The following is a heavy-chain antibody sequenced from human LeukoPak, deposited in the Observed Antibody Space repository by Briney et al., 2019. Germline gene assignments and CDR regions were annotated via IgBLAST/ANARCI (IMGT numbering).Heavy chain of an antibody. CDR1: GYTFTGYY. CDR3: ARESRIAVAGTNYYYYYGMDV. Sequence: VASVKVSCKASGYTFTGYYIHWVRQAPGQGLEWMGWINPNSGGTNYAQKFQGRVTMTRDTSISTAYMELSRLRSDDTAVYYCARESRIAVAGTNYYYYYGMDVWGQGTTVTVSS. J-gene: IGHJ6*02. V-gene: IGHV1-2*02. D-gene: IGHD6-19*01. CDR2: INPNSGGT.